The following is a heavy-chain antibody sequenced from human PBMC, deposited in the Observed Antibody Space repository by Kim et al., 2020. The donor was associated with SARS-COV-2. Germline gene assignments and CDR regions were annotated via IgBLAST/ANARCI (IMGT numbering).Heavy chain of an antibody. CDR2: IYYSGST. Sequence: SETLSLTCTVSGGSISSYYWSWIRQPPGKGLEWIGYIYYSGSTNYNPSLKSRVTISVDTSKNQFSLKLSSVTAADTAVYYCARDQRFGESYGMDVWGQGTTVTVSS. CDR1: GGSISSYY. D-gene: IGHD3-10*01. V-gene: IGHV4-59*01. CDR3: ARDQRFGESYGMDV. J-gene: IGHJ6*02.